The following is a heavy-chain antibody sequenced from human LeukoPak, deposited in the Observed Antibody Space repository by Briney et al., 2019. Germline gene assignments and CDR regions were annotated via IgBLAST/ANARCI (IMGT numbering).Heavy chain of an antibody. CDR3: AREGLNMVRGVIPKEAWGWFDP. J-gene: IGHJ5*02. CDR1: GYSISSGYY. Sequence: SETLSLTCTVSGYSISSGYYWGCIRQPPGKGLEGIGSSYHSGSTYYNPSLKSRVTISGDTSKNQFSLKLSSVTAADTAVYYCAREGLNMVRGVIPKEAWGWFDPWGQGTLVTVSS. D-gene: IGHD3-10*01. V-gene: IGHV4-38-2*02. CDR2: SYHSGST.